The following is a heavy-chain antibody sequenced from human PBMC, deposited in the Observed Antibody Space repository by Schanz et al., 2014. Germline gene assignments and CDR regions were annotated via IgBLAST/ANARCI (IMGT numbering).Heavy chain of an antibody. Sequence: EVQLVESGGGLIQPGGFLRLSCAASGFTFSTHAMSWVRQAPGKGLEWVSFIYIGGNTYYADSVRGRFTISRDNSKNTPYLQMISLRPADTAAYYCSRREFGEVSYFDNWGQGTLVTVSS. CDR2: IYIGGNT. J-gene: IGHJ4*02. D-gene: IGHD3-10*01. CDR3: SRREFGEVSYFDN. CDR1: GFTFSTHA. V-gene: IGHV3-66*02.